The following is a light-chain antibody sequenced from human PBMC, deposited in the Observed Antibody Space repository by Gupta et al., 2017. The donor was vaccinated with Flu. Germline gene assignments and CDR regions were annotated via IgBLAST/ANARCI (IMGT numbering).Light chain of an antibody. CDR2: GAS. V-gene: IGKV3-20*01. J-gene: IGKJ2*03. CDR3: QQYGTSPLYS. CDR1: QSVTSSY. Sequence: EIVLTQSPGTLSLSPGERATLSCRASQSVTSSYLAWYQQKYGQAPRLLIYGASSRATGVPDRFTGSGSGTDFTLSISRLEPEDFAVYYCQQYGTSPLYSFGQGTKLGIK.